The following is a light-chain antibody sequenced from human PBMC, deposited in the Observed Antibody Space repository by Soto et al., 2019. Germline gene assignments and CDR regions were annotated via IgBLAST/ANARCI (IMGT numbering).Light chain of an antibody. CDR2: DAS. J-gene: IGKJ4*01. CDR3: QQYDNLPLT. CDR1: QDISNY. Sequence: DIQMTQSPSSLSASVGDRVTITCQASQDISNYLNWYQQKPGKAPKLLIYDASNLETGVPSRFSGSGSGTDFTFTISSLQHEDIATYYCQQYDNLPLTFGAGTKVDIK. V-gene: IGKV1-33*01.